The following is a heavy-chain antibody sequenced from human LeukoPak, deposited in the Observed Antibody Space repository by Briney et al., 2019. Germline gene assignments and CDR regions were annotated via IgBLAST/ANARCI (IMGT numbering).Heavy chain of an antibody. J-gene: IGHJ4*02. CDR2: IYYSGST. CDR1: GGSISSGDYY. CDR3: ARAPIHGSGRWNYFDY. Sequence: PSQTLSLTCTVSGGSISSGDYYWSWIRQPPGKGLEWIGYIYYSGSTNYNPSLKSRVTISVDTSKNQFSLKLSSVTAADTAVYYCARAPIHGSGRWNYFDYWGQGTLVTVSS. D-gene: IGHD3-10*01. V-gene: IGHV4-30-4*01.